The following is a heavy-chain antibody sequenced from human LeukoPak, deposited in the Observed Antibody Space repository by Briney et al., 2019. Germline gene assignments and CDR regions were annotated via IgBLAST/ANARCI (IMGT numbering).Heavy chain of an antibody. CDR1: GFTFSNYA. V-gene: IGHV3-33*08. Sequence: PGGSLRLSCAASGFTFSNYAMIWVRQAPGKGLEWVAAIWYDGSQKYYADSVKGRFTISRDNSRDTLYVLMNSLRAEDTAVYFCARDLYRFSSSSGPIDHGGQGTLVTVSS. J-gene: IGHJ4*02. D-gene: IGHD6-6*01. CDR2: IWYDGSQK. CDR3: ARDLYRFSSSSGPIDH.